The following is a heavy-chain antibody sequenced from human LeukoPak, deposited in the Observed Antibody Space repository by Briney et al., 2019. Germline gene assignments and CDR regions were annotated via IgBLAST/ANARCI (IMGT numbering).Heavy chain of an antibody. CDR1: GGTFSSYA. CDR3: ASQSQQQLVTFDI. CDR2: IIPIFGTA. D-gene: IGHD6-13*01. V-gene: IGHV1-69*05. J-gene: IGHJ3*02. Sequence: SVKVSCKASGGTFSSYAISWVRQAPGQGLEWMGGIIPIFGTANYAQKFQGRVTITTDESTSTAYMELSSLRSEDTAVYYCASQSQQQLVTFDIWGQGTTVTVSS.